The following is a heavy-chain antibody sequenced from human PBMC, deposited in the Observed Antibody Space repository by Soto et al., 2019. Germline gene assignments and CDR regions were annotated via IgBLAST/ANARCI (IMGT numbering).Heavy chain of an antibody. J-gene: IGHJ5*02. D-gene: IGHD4-17*01. CDR1: GGSISGYY. CDR3: ARDLAVTTIWFDP. V-gene: IGHV4-4*07. CDR2: IYTSGST. Sequence: SETLSLTCTVSGGSISGYYWTWIRQPAGKGLEWIGRIYTSGSTNYNPSLKSRVTMSVDTSKNQFSLKPSSVTAADTAVYYCARDLAVTTIWFDPRGQGTLVTVS.